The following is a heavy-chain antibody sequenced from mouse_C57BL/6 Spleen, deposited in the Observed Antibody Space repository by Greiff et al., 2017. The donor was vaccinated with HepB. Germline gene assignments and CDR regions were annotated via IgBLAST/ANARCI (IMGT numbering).Heavy chain of an antibody. CDR2: IDPETGGT. CDR3: TRNYYGNYETVDY. D-gene: IGHD2-1*01. Sequence: VQLVESGAELVRPGASVTLSCKASGYTFTDYEMHWVKQTPVHGLEWIGAIDPETGGTAYNQKFKGKAILTADKSSSTAYMELRSLTSEDSAVYYCTRNYYGNYETVDYWGQGTSVTVSS. CDR1: GYTFTDYE. V-gene: IGHV1-15*01. J-gene: IGHJ4*01.